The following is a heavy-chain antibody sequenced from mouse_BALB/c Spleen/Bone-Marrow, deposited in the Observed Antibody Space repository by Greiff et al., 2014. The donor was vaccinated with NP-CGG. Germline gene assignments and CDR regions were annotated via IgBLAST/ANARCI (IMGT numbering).Heavy chain of an antibody. CDR2: IDLANGNT. D-gene: IGHD1-1*01. CDR1: GFNIKDTY. CDR3: ARVQLLRGRGLDY. Sequence: EVQLQQSGAELVKPGASVKLSCTASGFNIKDTYMHWVKQRPEQGPEWIGRIDLANGNTKYDPKFQGKATITADTSSNTAYLHLSSLTSEDTAVYYCARVQLLRGRGLDYWGQGTTLTVSS. J-gene: IGHJ2*01. V-gene: IGHV14-3*02.